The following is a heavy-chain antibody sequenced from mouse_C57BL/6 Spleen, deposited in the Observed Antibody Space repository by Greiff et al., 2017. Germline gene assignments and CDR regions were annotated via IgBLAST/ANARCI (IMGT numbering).Heavy chain of an antibody. V-gene: IGHV1-9*01. D-gene: IGHD1-1*01. Sequence: QVQLQQSGAELMKPGASVKLSCKATGYTFTGYWIEWVKQRPGHGLEWIGEIFPGSGSTNYNEKFKGKATFTADTSSNTAYMQLSSLTTEDSAIYDWARGGDYYGSSHWYFDVWGTGTTVTVSS. J-gene: IGHJ1*03. CDR1: GYTFTGYW. CDR3: ARGGDYYGSSHWYFDV. CDR2: IFPGSGST.